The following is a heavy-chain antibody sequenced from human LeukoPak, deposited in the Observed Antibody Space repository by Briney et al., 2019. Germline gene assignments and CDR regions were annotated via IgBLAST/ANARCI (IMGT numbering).Heavy chain of an antibody. D-gene: IGHD3-10*01. V-gene: IGHV1-18*01. CDR3: ARDLEDISMVRGVIILPDY. CDR2: ISAYNGNT. Sequence: GASVKVSCKASGYTFTSYGISWVRQAPGQGLEWMGWISAYNGNTNYAQKLQGRVTMTTDTSTSTAYMELRSLRSDDTAVYYCARDLEDISMVRGVIILPDYWGRGTLVTVSS. CDR1: GYTFTSYG. J-gene: IGHJ4*02.